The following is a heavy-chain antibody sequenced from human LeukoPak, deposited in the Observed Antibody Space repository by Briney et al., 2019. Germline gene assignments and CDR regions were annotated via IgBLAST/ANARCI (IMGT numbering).Heavy chain of an antibody. Sequence: GASVKVSCKASGYTFTSYGISWVRQAPGQGLEWMGWINPNSGGTNYAQKFQGRVTMTRDTSISTAYMELSRLRSDDTAVYYCARAPFNCGGDCYPDYWGQGTLVTVSS. CDR1: GYTFTSYG. CDR3: ARAPFNCGGDCYPDY. V-gene: IGHV1-2*02. J-gene: IGHJ4*02. D-gene: IGHD2-21*02. CDR2: INPNSGGT.